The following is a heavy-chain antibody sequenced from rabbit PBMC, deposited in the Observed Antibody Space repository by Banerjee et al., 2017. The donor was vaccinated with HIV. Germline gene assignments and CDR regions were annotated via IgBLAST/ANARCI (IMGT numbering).Heavy chain of an antibody. CDR1: SSHY. CDR3: ARGSTRLDL. CDR2: IYTSSGNR. J-gene: IGHJ3*01. V-gene: IGHV1S40*01. Sequence: SSHYMCWVRQAPGKGLEWIACIYTSSGNRWYASWAKGRFTISKTSSTTVTLQMTSLTAADTATYFCARGSTRLDLWGQGTLVTVS.